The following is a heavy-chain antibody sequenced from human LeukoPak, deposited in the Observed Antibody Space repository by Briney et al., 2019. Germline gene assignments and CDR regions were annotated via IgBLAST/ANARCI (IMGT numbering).Heavy chain of an antibody. CDR1: GFTFDDYA. CDR2: ISWNSGSI. V-gene: IGHV3-9*03. CDR3: AKGGDSSSWYYFDY. Sequence: SGGPLRLSCAASGFTFDDYAMHWVRQAPGKGLEWVSGISWNSGSIDYADSVKGRFTISRDNAKNSLFLQMNSLRAEDMALYYCAKGGDSSSWYYFDYWGQGTLVTVSS. D-gene: IGHD6-13*01. J-gene: IGHJ4*02.